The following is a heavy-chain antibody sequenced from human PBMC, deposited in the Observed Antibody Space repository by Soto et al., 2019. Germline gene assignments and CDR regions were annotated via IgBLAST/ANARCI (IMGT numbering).Heavy chain of an antibody. J-gene: IGHJ4*02. CDR2: IIPIFGTA. CDR3: ARVLGATWGYYFDY. V-gene: IGHV1-69*01. D-gene: IGHD1-26*01. CDR1: GGTFSSYA. Sequence: QVQLVQSGAEVKKPGSSVKVSCKASGGTFSSYAISWVRQAPGQGLEWMGGIIPIFGTANYAQKFQGRVTITADESTSTAYRELSSLRSEDTAVYYCARVLGATWGYYFDYWGQGTLVTVSS.